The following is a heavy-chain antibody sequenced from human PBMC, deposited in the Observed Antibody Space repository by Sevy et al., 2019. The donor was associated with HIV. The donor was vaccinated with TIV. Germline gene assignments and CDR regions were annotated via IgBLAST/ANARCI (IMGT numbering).Heavy chain of an antibody. J-gene: IGHJ6*02. V-gene: IGHV4-30-2*01. CDR3: ATDDDCESNSCFSHYYALDV. D-gene: IGHD2-21*01. CDR2: IFHTGNT. Sequence: SETLSLTCAVSGGSISSGVYSWNWIRQPPGKGLEWIGYIFHTGNTYYNPSLKSRVTISLDKSENQFSLRLISVTAADTAVYYCATDDDCESNSCFSHYYALDVWGQGTTVTVSS. CDR1: GGSISSGVYS.